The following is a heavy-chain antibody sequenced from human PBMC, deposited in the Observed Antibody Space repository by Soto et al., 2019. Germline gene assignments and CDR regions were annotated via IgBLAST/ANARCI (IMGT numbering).Heavy chain of an antibody. CDR1: GFTFSSYG. V-gene: IGHV3-30*18. Sequence: QVQLVESGGGVVQPGRSLRLSCAASGFTFSSYGMHWVRQAPGKGLEWVAVISYDGSNKYYADSVKGRFTISRDNSKKKLYLQMNSLGAEDTAVYYCAKFGTPSPYSSSWFGGGYYYYGMDVWGQGTTVTVSS. CDR2: ISYDGSNK. J-gene: IGHJ6*02. CDR3: AKFGTPSPYSSSWFGGGYYYYGMDV. D-gene: IGHD6-13*01.